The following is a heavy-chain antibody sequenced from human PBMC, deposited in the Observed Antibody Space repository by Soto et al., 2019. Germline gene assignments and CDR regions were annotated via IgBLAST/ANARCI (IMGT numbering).Heavy chain of an antibody. CDR2: INHLGSI. J-gene: IGHJ6*03. CDR1: GGSLSDYF. D-gene: IGHD2-21*01. CDR3: ARGGISHWAYFYYMDV. Sequence: SETLSLTCVVSGGSLSDYFWGWIRQPPGMALEWIGEINHLGSINYNPSLKSRVTMSVDTSKNQFSLTLNSVTAADTATYYCARGGISHWAYFYYMDVWVRGTTVTVSS. V-gene: IGHV4-34*01.